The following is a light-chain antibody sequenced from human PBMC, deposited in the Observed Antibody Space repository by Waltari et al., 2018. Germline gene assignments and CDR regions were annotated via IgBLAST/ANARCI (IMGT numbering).Light chain of an antibody. CDR2: AAS. Sequence: DIQMTQSPSSLSASVGDRITVTCRASQGINKELSWYQQKPGKAPTLLIFAASTLQTGVSSRFSGSGSGTDSTLTITSLQPEDVATYYCQQDFTTPYTFGQGTKLEIE. CDR1: QGINKE. CDR3: QQDFTTPYT. J-gene: IGKJ2*01. V-gene: IGKV1-27*01.